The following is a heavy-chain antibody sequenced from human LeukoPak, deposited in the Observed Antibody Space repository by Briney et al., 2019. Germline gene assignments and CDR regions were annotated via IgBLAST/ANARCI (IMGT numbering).Heavy chain of an antibody. Sequence: GGSLRLFCGASGFAFSSYDMHWVRQAIGQGLEWVSAIGSAGDTYYPGSVKGRFTISRDNAKNSLYLQMNGLRAEDTAVYYCVRDDDRPDNGLDYWGQGTLVTVSS. CDR2: IGSAGDT. D-gene: IGHD3-22*01. CDR1: GFAFSSYD. V-gene: IGHV3-13*01. J-gene: IGHJ4*02. CDR3: VRDDDRPDNGLDY.